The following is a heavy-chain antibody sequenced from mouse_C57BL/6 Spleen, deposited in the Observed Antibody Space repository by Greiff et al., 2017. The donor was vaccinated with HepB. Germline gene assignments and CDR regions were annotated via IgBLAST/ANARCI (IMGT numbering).Heavy chain of an antibody. D-gene: IGHD1-2*01. CDR3: ARTARIKY. V-gene: IGHV3-2*02. Sequence: VQLKESGPGLVKPSQSLSLTCTVTGYSITSGYGWNWIRQFPGNKLEWMGYISYSGSTNYNPSLKSRISITRDTSKNQFFLQLNSVNTEDTATYDCARTARIKYWGQGTTLTVSS. CDR2: ISYSGST. J-gene: IGHJ2*01. CDR1: GYSITSGYG.